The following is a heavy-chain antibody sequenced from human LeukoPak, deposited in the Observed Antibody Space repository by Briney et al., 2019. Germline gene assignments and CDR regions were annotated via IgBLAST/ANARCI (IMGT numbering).Heavy chain of an antibody. CDR1: AFTVSGNY. Sequence: QSGGSLRLSCAVSAFTVSGNYMSWVRQAPGKGLEWISVIYSGGSTYYTESVKGRFTVSRDNSKNTLYLQMNSLRAEDTAVYYCARDIYYDSSGYYGSVYWGQGTLVTVSS. V-gene: IGHV3-53*01. CDR3: ARDIYYDSSGYYGSVY. D-gene: IGHD3-22*01. CDR2: IYSGGST. J-gene: IGHJ4*02.